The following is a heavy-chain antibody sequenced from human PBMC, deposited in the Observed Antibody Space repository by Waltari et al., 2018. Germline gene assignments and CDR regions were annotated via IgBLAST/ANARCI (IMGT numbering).Heavy chain of an antibody. CDR3: ARYFGEPSSVAFDI. D-gene: IGHD3-10*01. CDR2: ICYDGSNK. CDR1: GFTFSSYG. J-gene: IGHJ3*02. Sequence: QVQLVESGGGVVQPGRSLRLSCAASGFTFSSYGMHWVRQAPGKGLEWGAVICYDGSNKYYAASVKGRFTISRDNSKNTLYLQMNSLRAEDTAVYYCARYFGEPSSVAFDIWGQGTMVTVSS. V-gene: IGHV3-33*01.